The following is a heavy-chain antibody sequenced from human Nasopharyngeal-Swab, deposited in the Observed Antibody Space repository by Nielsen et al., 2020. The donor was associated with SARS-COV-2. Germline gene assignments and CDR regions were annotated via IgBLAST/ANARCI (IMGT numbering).Heavy chain of an antibody. CDR3: AKVAAAGESGDY. CDR1: GFTFDDYA. V-gene: IGHV3-9*01. J-gene: IGHJ4*02. CDR2: ISWNSGSI. Sequence: SLKISCAASGFTFDDYAMHWVRQAPGKGLEWVSGISWNSGSIGYADSVKGRFTISRDNAKNSLYLQMNSLRAEDTALYYCAKVAAAGESGDYWGQGTLVTVSS. D-gene: IGHD6-13*01.